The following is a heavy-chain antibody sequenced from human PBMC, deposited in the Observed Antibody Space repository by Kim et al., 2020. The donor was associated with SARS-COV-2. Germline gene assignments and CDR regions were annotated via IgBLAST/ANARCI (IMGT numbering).Heavy chain of an antibody. CDR2: IKQDGSEK. V-gene: IGHV3-7*03. J-gene: IGHJ4*02. D-gene: IGHD1-26*01. CDR1: GFTFSSYW. CDR3: ASQVGGSYYAGVSVY. Sequence: GGSLRLSCAASGFTFSSYWMSWVRQAPGKGLEWVANIKQDGSEKYYVDSVKGRFTISRDNAKNSLYLQMNSLRAEDMAVYYCASQVGGSYYAGVSVYWGQGTLVTVSS.